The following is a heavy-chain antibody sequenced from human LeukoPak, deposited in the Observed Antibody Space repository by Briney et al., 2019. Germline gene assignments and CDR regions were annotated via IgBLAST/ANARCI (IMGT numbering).Heavy chain of an antibody. CDR3: TTEHDFGVVRD. CDR1: GFTFGDYA. D-gene: IGHD3-3*01. CDR2: IRSKAYGGTT. J-gene: IGHJ1*01. Sequence: GGSLRLSCTASGFTFGDYAMSWVRQAPGKGLEWVGFIRSKAYGGTTEYAASVKGRFTISRDDSKSIAYLQMNSLKTEDTAVYYCTTEHDFGVVRDWGQGTLVTVSS. V-gene: IGHV3-49*04.